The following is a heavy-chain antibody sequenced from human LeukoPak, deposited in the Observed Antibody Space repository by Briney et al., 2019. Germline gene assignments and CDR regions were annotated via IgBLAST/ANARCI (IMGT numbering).Heavy chain of an antibody. D-gene: IGHD3-3*01. V-gene: IGHV1-2*02. J-gene: IGHJ6*02. CDR2: INPDSGGT. Sequence: ASVKVSCKASGYTFTGYYMHWVRQAPGQGLEWMGWINPDSGGTNYAQKVQGRVTMTRDTSISTAYMELSRLRSDDTAVYFCARGPIFGIRGYDYAMDVWGQGTTVTVSS. CDR3: ARGPIFGIRGYDYAMDV. CDR1: GYTFTGYY.